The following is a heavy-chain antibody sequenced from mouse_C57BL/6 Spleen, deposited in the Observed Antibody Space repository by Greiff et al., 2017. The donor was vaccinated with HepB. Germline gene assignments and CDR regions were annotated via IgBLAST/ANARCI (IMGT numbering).Heavy chain of an antibody. D-gene: IGHD4-1*02. CDR3: AREGGNWSDY. V-gene: IGHV1-12*01. J-gene: IGHJ2*01. Sequence: LQQSGAVLVRPGASVKMSCKASGFTFTSYSLHWVMQTPRQGLEWIGAFYPGNGDTSYNQQFKGKATLTVDKSSSTAYMQLSSLTSEDSAVYFCAREGGNWSDYWGQGTTLTVSS. CDR2: FYPGNGDT. CDR1: GFTFTSYS.